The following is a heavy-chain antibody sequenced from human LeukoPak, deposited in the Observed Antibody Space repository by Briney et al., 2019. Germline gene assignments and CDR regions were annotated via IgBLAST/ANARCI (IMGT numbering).Heavy chain of an antibody. J-gene: IGHJ5*02. CDR3: ATVCTSCYFRWFDP. CDR1: GYTLTELS. Sequence: ASVKVSCKVSGYTLTELSMHWVRQAPGKGLEWMGGFDPEDGETTYAQKFQGRVTMTEDTSTDTAYMELSSLRSEDTAVYYCATVCTSCYFRWFDPWGQGTLVTVSS. D-gene: IGHD2-2*01. CDR2: FDPEDGET. V-gene: IGHV1-24*01.